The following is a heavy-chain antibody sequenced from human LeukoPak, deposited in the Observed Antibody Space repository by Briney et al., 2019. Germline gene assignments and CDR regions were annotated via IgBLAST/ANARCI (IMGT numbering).Heavy chain of an antibody. CDR2: IKSKTDGGTT. D-gene: IGHD3-22*01. Sequence: GGSLRLSCAASGFTFSNAWMSWVRQAPGKGLEWVGRIKSKTDGGTTDYAAPVKGRFTISRDDSKNTLYLQMNSLKTEDTAVYYCTTALWDDSSGYYDAFDIWGQGTMVTVSS. V-gene: IGHV3-15*01. CDR3: TTALWDDSSGYYDAFDI. CDR1: GFTFSNAW. J-gene: IGHJ3*02.